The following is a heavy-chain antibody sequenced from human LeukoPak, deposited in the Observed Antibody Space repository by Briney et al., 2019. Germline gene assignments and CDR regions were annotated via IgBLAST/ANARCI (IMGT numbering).Heavy chain of an antibody. V-gene: IGHV3-23*01. CDR3: AKQLGYCSDGSCYFPY. J-gene: IGHJ4*02. CDR1: GFTFSSSA. CDR2: TSNNGGYT. D-gene: IGHD2-15*01. Sequence: GGSLRLSCAASGFTFSSSAMSWVRQAPGKGLEWVSATSNNGGYTYYADSVQGRFTISRDNSKSTLCLQMNSLRAEDTAVYYCAKQLGYCSDGSCYFPYWGQGTLVTVSS.